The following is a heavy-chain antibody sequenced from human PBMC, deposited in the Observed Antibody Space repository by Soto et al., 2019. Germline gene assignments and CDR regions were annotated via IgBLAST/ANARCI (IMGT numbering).Heavy chain of an antibody. D-gene: IGHD3-3*02. CDR2: ISGDAHDT. CDR1: GFVFSDYA. Sequence: EVHLLESAGGLVQPGGSLRISCAASGFVFSDYAMSWVRQAPGKGLEWLSAISGDAHDTYYAASVKGRFTISRDNSKNTLYLQMDSLRVEDTARYYCVKDAPQPFSDWGRGTLVTVSS. J-gene: IGHJ4*02. V-gene: IGHV3-23*01. CDR3: VKDAPQPFSD.